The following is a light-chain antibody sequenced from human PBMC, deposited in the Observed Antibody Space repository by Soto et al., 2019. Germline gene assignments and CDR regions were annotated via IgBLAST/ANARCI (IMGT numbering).Light chain of an antibody. V-gene: IGLV2-14*01. CDR3: SSYTSSSTLV. Sequence: TNPASLSGSPGQSVTISCTGSSSDVGGYNYVSWYQQHPGKAPKLMIYEVSNRPSGISNRFSGSKSGNTASLTLSGLQAEDEADYYCSSYTSSSTLVFGGGTKVTGL. CDR2: EVS. J-gene: IGLJ2*01. CDR1: SSDVGGYNY.